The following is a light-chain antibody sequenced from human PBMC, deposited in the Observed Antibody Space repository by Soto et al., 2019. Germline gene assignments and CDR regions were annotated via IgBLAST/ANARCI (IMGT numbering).Light chain of an antibody. J-gene: IGKJ5*01. V-gene: IGKV3-20*01. CDR3: QQYGSSPLT. CDR2: GAS. Sequence: IVLTQSPGTLSLSPGERATLSCRASQSVAYTYLAWYQQKPGQAPRLLIYGASSRATGIPDRFGGSGSATDFTLTISRLEPEDFALYYCQQYGSSPLTFGQGTRLEIK. CDR1: QSVAYTY.